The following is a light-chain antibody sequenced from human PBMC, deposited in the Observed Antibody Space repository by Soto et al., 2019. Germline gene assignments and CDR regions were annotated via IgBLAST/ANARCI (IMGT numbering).Light chain of an antibody. CDR2: DVS. CDR3: SSCTGRIDV. J-gene: IGLJ1*01. Sequence: QSALTQPASVSGSPGQSITISCTGXISDVGGYNFVSWYQQYPGKAPKLMICDVSNRPSGVSNRFSGSKSGNTASLTISGLQAEDEAAYYCSSCTGRIDVFGTGSKVTLL. V-gene: IGLV2-14*03. CDR1: ISDVGGYNF.